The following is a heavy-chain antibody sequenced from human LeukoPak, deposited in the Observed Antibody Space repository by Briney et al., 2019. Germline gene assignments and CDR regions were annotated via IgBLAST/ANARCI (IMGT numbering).Heavy chain of an antibody. V-gene: IGHV4-59*08. J-gene: IGHJ5*02. Sequence: SETLSLTCTVSGGSIGSYYWSWIRQPPGKGLEWIGYIYYSGSTNYNPSLKSRVTISVDTSKNQFSLKLSSVTAADTAVYYCARQRGYYDFWSGYLSDNWFDPWGQGTLVTVSS. CDR2: IYYSGST. CDR1: GGSIGSYY. CDR3: ARQRGYYDFWSGYLSDNWFDP. D-gene: IGHD3-3*01.